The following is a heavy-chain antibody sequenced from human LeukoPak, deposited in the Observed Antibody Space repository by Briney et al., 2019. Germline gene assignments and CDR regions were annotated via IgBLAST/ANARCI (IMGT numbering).Heavy chain of an antibody. V-gene: IGHV3-11*04. CDR3: ARAASGTTGPYYCYYYMDV. CDR1: GFTFSDYY. CDR2: ISSSGSTI. Sequence: GGSLRLSCAASGFTFSDYYMSWIRQAPGKGLEWVSYISSSGSTIYYADSVKGRFTISRDNAKNSLYLQMNSLRAEDTAVYYCARAASGTTGPYYCYYYMDVWGKGTTVTVSS. D-gene: IGHD1-1*01. J-gene: IGHJ6*03.